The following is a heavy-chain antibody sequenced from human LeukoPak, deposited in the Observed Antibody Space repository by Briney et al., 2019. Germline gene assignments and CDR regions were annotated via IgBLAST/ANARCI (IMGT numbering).Heavy chain of an antibody. Sequence: ASVKVSCKVSGYTLTELSMHWVRQAPGKGLEWMGGFDPEDGETIFAQKFQGRVTMTEDTSTDTAYMELSSLRSEDTAVYYCATDRWGSYRTRNFDYWGQGTLVTVSS. CDR1: GYTLTELS. CDR2: FDPEDGET. D-gene: IGHD1-26*01. CDR3: ATDRWGSYRTRNFDY. V-gene: IGHV1-24*01. J-gene: IGHJ4*02.